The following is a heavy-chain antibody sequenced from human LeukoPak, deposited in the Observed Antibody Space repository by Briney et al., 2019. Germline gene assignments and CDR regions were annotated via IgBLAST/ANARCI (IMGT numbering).Heavy chain of an antibody. CDR2: IYPGDSDT. V-gene: IGHV5-51*01. D-gene: IGHD2-21*01. CDR3: ARHSTSGHIVVSESIGWFDP. J-gene: IGHJ5*02. Sequence: HGESLKISCKGSGYSFTSYWIGWVRQMPGKGLEWMGIIYPGDSDTRYSPSFQGQVTISADKSISTAYLQWSSLKASDTAMYYCARHSTSGHIVVSESIGWFDPWGQGTLVTVSS. CDR1: GYSFTSYW.